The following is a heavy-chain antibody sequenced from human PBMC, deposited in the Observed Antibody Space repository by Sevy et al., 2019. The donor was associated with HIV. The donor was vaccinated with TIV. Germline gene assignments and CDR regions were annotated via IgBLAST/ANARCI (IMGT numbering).Heavy chain of an antibody. CDR3: ARGEVYGDSQYYFDY. J-gene: IGHJ4*02. CDR1: GYTFTSYA. Sequence: ASVKVSCKASGYTFTSYAMNWVRQAPGQGLEWMGRINTNTGNPTYAKGFTGRFVFSLDTSVSTAYLQISSLKAEDTAVYYCARGEVYGDSQYYFDYWGQGTLVTVS. CDR2: INTNTGNP. V-gene: IGHV7-4-1*02. D-gene: IGHD4-17*01.